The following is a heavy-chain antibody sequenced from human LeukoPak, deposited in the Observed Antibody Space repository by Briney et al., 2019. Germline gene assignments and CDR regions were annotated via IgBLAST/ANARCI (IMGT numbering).Heavy chain of an antibody. CDR3: ARSSYDSSGYYPPDAAFDI. CDR2: IKQDGSEK. Sequence: GGSLRLSCAASGFTFSSYWMSWVRQAPGKGLEWVANIKQDGSEKYYVDSVKGRFTISRDNAKNSLYLQMNSLRAEDTGVYYCARSSYDSSGYYPPDAAFDIWGQGTMVTVSS. D-gene: IGHD3-22*01. CDR1: GFTFSSYW. J-gene: IGHJ3*02. V-gene: IGHV3-7*01.